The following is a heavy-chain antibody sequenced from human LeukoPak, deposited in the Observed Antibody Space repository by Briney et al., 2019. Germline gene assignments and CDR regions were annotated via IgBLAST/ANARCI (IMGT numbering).Heavy chain of an antibody. V-gene: IGHV4-39*01. J-gene: IGHJ3*02. D-gene: IGHD3-16*02. Sequence: SETLSLTCTVSGGSISSSSYYWGWIRQPPGKGLEWIGSIYYSGSTYYNPSLKSRVTISVDTSKNQFSLKLSSVTAADTAVYYCARHNYDYVWGSYRSPSGAFDIWGQGTMVTVSS. CDR1: GGSISSSSYY. CDR2: IYYSGST. CDR3: ARHNYDYVWGSYRSPSGAFDI.